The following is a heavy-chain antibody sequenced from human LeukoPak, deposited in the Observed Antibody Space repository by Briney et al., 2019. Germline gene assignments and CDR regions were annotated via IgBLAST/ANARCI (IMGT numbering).Heavy chain of an antibody. CDR3: LSGPASFAY. V-gene: IGHV3-72*01. CDR1: GFTFSDEY. D-gene: IGHD6-25*01. J-gene: IGHJ4*02. CDR2: SRNKDHMYST. Sequence: SLRLSCAVSGFTFSDEYVGWVRQAAGKGLEWVGRSRNKDHMYSTEYAASVEGRFTISRDLSKNSLYLQMNRLKAEDTAIYYCLSGPASFAYWAQGPLVTVSS.